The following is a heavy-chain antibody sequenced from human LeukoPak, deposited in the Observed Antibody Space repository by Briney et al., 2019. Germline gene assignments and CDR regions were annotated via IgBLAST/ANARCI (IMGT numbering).Heavy chain of an antibody. Sequence: SETLSLTCTVSGGYIRSYYWSWIRQPPGKGLEWIGYIYYSGSTNYNPSLKSRVTISVDTSKKQLFLKLSSVTAADTAVYYCARVYYSSSYDYWYFDLWGRGTLVTVSS. CDR2: IYYSGST. CDR1: GGYIRSYY. J-gene: IGHJ2*01. D-gene: IGHD6-13*01. V-gene: IGHV4-59*01. CDR3: ARVYYSSSYDYWYFDL.